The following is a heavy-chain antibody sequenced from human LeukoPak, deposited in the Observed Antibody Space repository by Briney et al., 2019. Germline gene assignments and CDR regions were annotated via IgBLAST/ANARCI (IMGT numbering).Heavy chain of an antibody. CDR3: ARDRTYYYGSGSYPPDYYMDV. CDR2: ISAYNGNP. V-gene: IGHV1-18*01. J-gene: IGHJ6*03. CDR1: GYTFTSYG. D-gene: IGHD3-10*01. Sequence: ASVKVSCKASGYTFTSYGISWVRQAPGPGLEWMGWISAYNGNPNYAQKLQGRVTMTTDTSTSTAYMELRSLRSDDTAVYYCARDRTYYYGSGSYPPDYYMDVWGKGTTVTVSS.